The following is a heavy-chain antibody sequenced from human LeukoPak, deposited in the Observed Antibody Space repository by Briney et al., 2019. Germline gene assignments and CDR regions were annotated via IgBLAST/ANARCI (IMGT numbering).Heavy chain of an antibody. CDR3: ARDSSGYYLSIDY. Sequence: GGSLRLSCAASGFTVSSNYMSWVRQAPGKGLEWVSVIYSGGSTHYADSVKGRFTISRDNSKNTLYLQMNSLRAEDTAVYYCARDSSGYYLSIDYWGQGTLVTVSS. D-gene: IGHD3-22*01. CDR1: GFTVSSNY. CDR2: IYSGGST. V-gene: IGHV3-66*02. J-gene: IGHJ4*02.